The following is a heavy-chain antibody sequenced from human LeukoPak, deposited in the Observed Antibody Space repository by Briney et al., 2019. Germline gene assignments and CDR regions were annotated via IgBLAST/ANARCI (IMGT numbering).Heavy chain of an antibody. CDR3: ARASLGI. CDR1: GYTFTGYY. Sequence: SVQVSCQASGYTFTGYYIHWVRQAPAQGLEWMGWINPNSGGTKYPQKFQGRVTVTRDTSISTAYMELTRLRSDDTAVYYGARASLGIWGQGTLVSVSS. V-gene: IGHV1-2*02. D-gene: IGHD7-27*01. CDR2: INPNSGGT. J-gene: IGHJ4*02.